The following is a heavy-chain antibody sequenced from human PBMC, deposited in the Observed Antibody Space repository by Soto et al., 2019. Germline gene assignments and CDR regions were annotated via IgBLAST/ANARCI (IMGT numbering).Heavy chain of an antibody. Sequence: PGESLKISCQGSGSIFSSYCIGWVRQMPGKGLEWMGITHGGDANTRYSPSFEGQVTISTDKSITTAYLQWSSLKASDTAMYYCAGRGTYSSGWDYWGQGTLVTVSS. CDR2: THGGDANT. CDR1: GSIFSSYC. J-gene: IGHJ4*02. V-gene: IGHV5-51*01. CDR3: AGRGTYSSGWDY. D-gene: IGHD6-19*01.